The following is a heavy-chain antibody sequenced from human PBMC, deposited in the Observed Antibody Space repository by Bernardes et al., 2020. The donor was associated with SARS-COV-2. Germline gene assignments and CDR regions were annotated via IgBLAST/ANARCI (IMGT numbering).Heavy chain of an antibody. D-gene: IGHD3-22*01. CDR1: GFTFSGSA. Sequence: GGSLRLSCAASGFTFSGSAIHWVRQTSGKGLEWVGRIRTEVNGYTTAYGASVKGRFTISRDDSKNTAFLQMNSLKTEDTAVYYCSKQKSSGSDFWGQGTMVTVSS. V-gene: IGHV3-73*01. CDR2: IRTEVNGYTT. CDR3: SKQKSSGSDF. J-gene: IGHJ3*01.